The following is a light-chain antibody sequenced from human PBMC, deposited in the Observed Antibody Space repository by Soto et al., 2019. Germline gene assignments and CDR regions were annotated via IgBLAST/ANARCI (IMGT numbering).Light chain of an antibody. CDR3: CSYTSSSPYV. CDR2: EVS. Sequence: QSALTQPASVSGSPGQSITISCTGTSSDVGGYKSVSWYQQHPGKAPKLMIYEVSNRPSGGSNRFSGSKSGNTASLTISGLQAEDEADYYCCSYTSSSPYVFGTGTKLTVL. CDR1: SSDVGGYKS. V-gene: IGLV2-14*01. J-gene: IGLJ1*01.